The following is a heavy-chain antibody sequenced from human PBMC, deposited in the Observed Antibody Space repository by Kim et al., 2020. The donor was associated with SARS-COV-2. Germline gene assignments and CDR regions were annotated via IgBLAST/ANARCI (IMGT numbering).Heavy chain of an antibody. CDR1: GGSFSGYY. D-gene: IGHD5-12*01. CDR3: AWLRFTDGDPRNY. V-gene: IGHV4-34*01. Sequence: SETLSLTCAVYGGSFSGYYWSWIRQPPGKGLEWIGEINHSGSTNYNPSLKSRVTISVDTSKNQFSLKLSSVTAADTAVYYCAWLRFTDGDPRNYWGQGTLVTVSS. J-gene: IGHJ4*02. CDR2: INHSGST.